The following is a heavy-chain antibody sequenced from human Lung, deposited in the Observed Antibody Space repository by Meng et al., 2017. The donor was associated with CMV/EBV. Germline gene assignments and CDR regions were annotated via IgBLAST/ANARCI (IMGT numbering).Heavy chain of an antibody. CDR2: IYYSGLT. V-gene: IGHV4-39*07. CDR3: ARVWANGEGWFDP. J-gene: IGHJ5*02. Sequence: QLQLTASVPGLVKPSETLSLTCSVSGGSIRGMSHHWGWIRQPLGKGLEWIGNIYYSGLTSYNPSLKSRVTISVDTSKNQFSLKLSSVTAADTAVFYCARVWANGEGWFDPWGQGTLVTVSS. CDR1: GGSIRGMSHH. D-gene: IGHD2-8*01.